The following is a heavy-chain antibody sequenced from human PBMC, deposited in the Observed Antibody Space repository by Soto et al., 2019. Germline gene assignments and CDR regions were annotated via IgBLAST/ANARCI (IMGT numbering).Heavy chain of an antibody. CDR1: GFTVSGSY. CDR2: IYGDGTT. V-gene: IGHV3-66*01. CDR3: ARDRVSPARFGY. Sequence: VQLVESGGGLVQPGGSLRLSCAGSGFTVSGSYMGWVLQAPGKGPEWVSTIYGDGTTYYADSVKGRFSVSRDNSKNTLYLQMYSLRAEDTALYYCARDRVSPARFGYWGQGTLVTVSS. J-gene: IGHJ4*02.